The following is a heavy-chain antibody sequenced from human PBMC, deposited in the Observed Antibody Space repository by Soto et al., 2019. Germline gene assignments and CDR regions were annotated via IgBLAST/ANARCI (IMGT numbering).Heavy chain of an antibody. V-gene: IGHV3-66*01. Sequence: EVQLVESGGDLVQPGGSLRLSCAGSGFDVSTRSMSWVRQAQGKGPEWVSSLYDSGSTYYAGSVRGRFSISRDNSKNTLYLQMTSLRAEDTAVYFCATGVAARVSAPDFWGQGTLVTVSS. CDR3: ATGVAARVSAPDF. CDR2: LYDSGST. D-gene: IGHD6-6*01. J-gene: IGHJ4*01. CDR1: GFDVSTRS.